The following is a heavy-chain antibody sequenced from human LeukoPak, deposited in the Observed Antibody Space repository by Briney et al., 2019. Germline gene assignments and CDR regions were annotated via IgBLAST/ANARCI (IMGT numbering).Heavy chain of an antibody. V-gene: IGHV3-7*01. CDR2: IKQDGSEK. Sequence: GGSLRLSCAASGFTFSSYAMHWVRQAPGKGLEWVANIKQDGSEKYYVDSVKGRFTISRDNAKNSLYLQMNSLRAEDTAVYYCARDLGYYFDYWGQGTLVTVSS. CDR3: ARDLGYYFDY. D-gene: IGHD1-26*01. J-gene: IGHJ4*02. CDR1: GFTFSSYA.